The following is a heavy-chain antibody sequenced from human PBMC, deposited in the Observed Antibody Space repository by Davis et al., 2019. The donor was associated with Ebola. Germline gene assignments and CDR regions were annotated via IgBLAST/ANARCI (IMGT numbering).Heavy chain of an antibody. CDR1: GGSISSGGYY. CDR3: ARDGFRAMVQRRRPYGMDV. V-gene: IGHV4-31*03. CDR2: IYYSGST. D-gene: IGHD3-10*01. Sequence: PSETLSLTCTVSGGSISSGGYYWSWIRQHPGKGLEWIGYIYYSGSTYYNPSLKSRVTISVDTSKNQFSLKLSSVTAADTAVYYCARDGFRAMVQRRRPYGMDVWGQGTTVTVSS. J-gene: IGHJ6*02.